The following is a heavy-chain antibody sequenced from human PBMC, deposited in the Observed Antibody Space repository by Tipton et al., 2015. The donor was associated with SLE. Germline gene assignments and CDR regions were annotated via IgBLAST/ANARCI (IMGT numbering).Heavy chain of an antibody. CDR3: AGERKFGYRFDY. Sequence: TLSLTCTVSGASINSGDYYWSWIRQHPGKGLEWIGYIYDTGSTPYNPSLKSRVIMSRDTSKNQFSLQLNSVTAADTAIYYCAGERKFGYRFDYWGQGILVTVSS. D-gene: IGHD3-16*02. J-gene: IGHJ4*02. CDR1: GASINSGDYY. V-gene: IGHV4-31*03. CDR2: IYDTGST.